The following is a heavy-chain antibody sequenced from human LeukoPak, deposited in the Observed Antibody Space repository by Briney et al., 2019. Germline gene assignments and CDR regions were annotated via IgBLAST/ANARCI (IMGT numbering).Heavy chain of an antibody. CDR1: GYTFTGYY. CDR3: ARTYTAMVNPNF. Sequence: ASVEVSCKASGYTFTGYYMHWVRQAPGQGLEWMGWINPNSGGTNYAQKFQGRVTMTRDTSISTAYMELSRLRSDDTAVYYCARTYTAMVNPNFWGQGTLVTVSS. J-gene: IGHJ4*02. D-gene: IGHD5-18*01. V-gene: IGHV1-2*02. CDR2: INPNSGGT.